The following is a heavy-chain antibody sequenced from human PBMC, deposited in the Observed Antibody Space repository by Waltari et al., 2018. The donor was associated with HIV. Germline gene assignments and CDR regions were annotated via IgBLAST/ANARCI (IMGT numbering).Heavy chain of an antibody. J-gene: IGHJ4*02. V-gene: IGHV3-21*01. CDR2: ISSGSSFI. CDR3: ARALTNFGGF. Sequence: EVQLVESGGGLVKPGGSLRLPCAGSGFTFGSFSMNWVRQAPGKGLEWVASISSGSSFIDYADSVKGRFTISRDNAKNSLYLQMKSLRVEDTALYYCARALTNFGGFWGQGTLVTVSS. CDR1: GFTFGSFS. D-gene: IGHD4-17*01.